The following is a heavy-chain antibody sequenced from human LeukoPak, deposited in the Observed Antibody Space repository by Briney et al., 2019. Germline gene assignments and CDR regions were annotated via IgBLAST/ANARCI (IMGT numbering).Heavy chain of an antibody. Sequence: SQTLSLTCSVSGGSIKGGGFFWNWVRQHPGKGLEWIGHIYYSGSTSYNPSVKSRVTISVDTSKNQFSLKLSSVTAADTAVYYCARGYCSGGSCYSWFDPWGQGTLVTVSS. V-gene: IGHV4-31*03. D-gene: IGHD2-15*01. CDR3: ARGYCSGGSCYSWFDP. J-gene: IGHJ5*02. CDR2: IYYSGST. CDR1: GGSIKGGGFF.